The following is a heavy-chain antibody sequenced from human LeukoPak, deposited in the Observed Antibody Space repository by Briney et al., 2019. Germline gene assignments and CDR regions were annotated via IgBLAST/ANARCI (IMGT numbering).Heavy chain of an antibody. CDR2: ISAYNGDT. CDR3: ARGLQENLAWLQAFSAFDI. D-gene: IGHD6-19*01. V-gene: IGHV1-18*04. Sequence: ASVKVSCKSSGYTFNGYYMHWVRQAPGQGLEWMGWISAYNGDTNYAQKLQGRVTMTTDTSTSTAYMELRSLRSDDTAAYYCARGLQENLAWLQAFSAFDIWGQGTMVTVSS. CDR1: GYTFNGYY. J-gene: IGHJ3*02.